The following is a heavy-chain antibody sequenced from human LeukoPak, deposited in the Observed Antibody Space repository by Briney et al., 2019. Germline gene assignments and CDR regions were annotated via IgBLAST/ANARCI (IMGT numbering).Heavy chain of an antibody. Sequence: GASLKVSCKASGGTFSSYAISWVRQAPGQGLEWMGGIIPIFGTANYAQKFQGRVTITADESTSTAYMELSSLRSEDTAVYYCARSQEPYDFWSGYYNWFDPWGQGTLVTVSS. V-gene: IGHV1-69*01. CDR3: ARSQEPYDFWSGYYNWFDP. CDR2: IIPIFGTA. J-gene: IGHJ5*02. D-gene: IGHD3-3*01. CDR1: GGTFSSYA.